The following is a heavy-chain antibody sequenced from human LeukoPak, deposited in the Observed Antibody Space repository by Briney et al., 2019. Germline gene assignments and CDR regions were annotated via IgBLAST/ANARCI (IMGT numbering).Heavy chain of an antibody. D-gene: IGHD3-10*01. CDR3: ARFGGSGRFSFDY. CDR1: GFTFSSYS. CDR2: ISSSSSYI. J-gene: IGHJ4*02. V-gene: IGHV3-21*01. Sequence: GGSLRLSCAASGFTFSSYSMNWVRQAPGKGLEWVSSISSSSSYIYYADSVKGRFTISRDNAKNSLYLQMNSLRAEDTAVYYCARFGGSGRFSFDYWGQGTLVTVSS.